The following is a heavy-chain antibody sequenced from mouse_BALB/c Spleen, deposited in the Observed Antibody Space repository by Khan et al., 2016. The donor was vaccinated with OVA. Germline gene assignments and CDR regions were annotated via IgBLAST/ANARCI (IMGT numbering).Heavy chain of an antibody. V-gene: IGHV9-4*02. D-gene: IGHD2-14*01. CDR2: INTHSGVP. CDR3: ARGGAAYDRNDGGAMEY. Sequence: QIQLVQSGPELKKPGETVRISCKASGYTFTTAGIQWVQKMPGKGLKWIGWINTHSGVPKYAEDFKGRFAFSLEISVNTAYLQITNLKNEDTATDFCARGGAAYDRNDGGAMEYWGQGTSGTVSS. J-gene: IGHJ4*01. CDR1: GYTFTTAG.